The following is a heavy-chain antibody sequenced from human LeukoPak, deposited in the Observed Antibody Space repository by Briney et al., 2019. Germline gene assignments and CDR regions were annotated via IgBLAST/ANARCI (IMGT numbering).Heavy chain of an antibody. CDR1: GFTFSDYY. CDR2: ISSSGSNI. D-gene: IGHD3/OR15-3a*01. Sequence: GGSLRLSCAASGFTFSDYYMSWIRQAPGKGLEWVSYISSSGSNIYYADSVKGRFTISRDNAKNSLYLQMNSLRAEDTAVYYCARDLDSSAAFDIWGQGTMVTVSS. J-gene: IGHJ3*02. CDR3: ARDLDSSAAFDI. V-gene: IGHV3-11*01.